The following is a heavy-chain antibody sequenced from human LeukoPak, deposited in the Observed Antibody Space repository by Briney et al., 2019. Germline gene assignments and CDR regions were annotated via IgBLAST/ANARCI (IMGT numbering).Heavy chain of an antibody. D-gene: IGHD2-2*01. J-gene: IGHJ5*02. V-gene: IGHV1-69*04. Sequence: SVKVSCKASGGTFSSYAISWVRQAPGQGLEWMGRIIPILGIANYAQKFQGRVTITADKSTSAAYMELSSLRSEDTAVYYCASSSTTPGNWFDPWGQGTLVTVSS. CDR1: GGTFSSYA. CDR3: ASSSTTPGNWFDP. CDR2: IIPILGIA.